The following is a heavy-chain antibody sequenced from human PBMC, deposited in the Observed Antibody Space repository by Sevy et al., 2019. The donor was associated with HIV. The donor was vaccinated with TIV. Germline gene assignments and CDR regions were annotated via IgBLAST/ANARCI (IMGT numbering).Heavy chain of an antibody. D-gene: IGHD3-10*01. Sequence: GGSLRLSCAASGFTFSSYGMHWVRQAPGKGLEWVAVISYDGSNKYYADSVKGRFTISRDNSKNTLYLQMNSLRAEDTAVYHCAKGQRWFGELPGLAFDIWGQGTMVTVSS. V-gene: IGHV3-30*18. CDR1: GFTFSSYG. J-gene: IGHJ3*02. CDR3: AKGQRWFGELPGLAFDI. CDR2: ISYDGSNK.